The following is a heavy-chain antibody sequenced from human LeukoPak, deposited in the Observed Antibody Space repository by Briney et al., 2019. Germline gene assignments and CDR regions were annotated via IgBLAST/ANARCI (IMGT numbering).Heavy chain of an antibody. CDR1: GYTLTASY. CDR3: ARGIVVADY. Sequence: GSLKDFSEASGYTLTASYILWVPEDVSQKLEWMGWIKPNSGGTNYAQKFQGRVTMTRDTSISTAYMELSRLRSDDTAVYYCARGIVVADYWGQGTLVTVSS. CDR2: IKPNSGGT. D-gene: IGHD3-22*01. V-gene: IGHV1-2*02. J-gene: IGHJ4*02.